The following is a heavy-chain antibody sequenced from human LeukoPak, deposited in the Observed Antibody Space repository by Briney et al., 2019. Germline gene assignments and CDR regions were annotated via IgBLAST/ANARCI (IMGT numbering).Heavy chain of an antibody. D-gene: IGHD3-10*01. CDR2: IYTSGST. CDR1: GGSISSGSYY. V-gene: IGHV4-61*02. Sequence: SETLSLTCTVSGGSISSGSYYWSWIRQPAGKGLEWIGRIYTSGSTNYNPSLKSRVTISVDTSKNQFSLKLSSVTAADTAVYYCARGSTMVRGVTTAYYYYYMDVWGKGTTVTISS. J-gene: IGHJ6*03. CDR3: ARGSTMVRGVTTAYYYYYMDV.